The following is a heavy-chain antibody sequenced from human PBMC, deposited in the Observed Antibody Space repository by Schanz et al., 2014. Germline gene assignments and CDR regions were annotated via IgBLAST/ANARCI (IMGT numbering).Heavy chain of an antibody. CDR3: ARAGYDADNWFDP. V-gene: IGHV3-21*02. CDR1: GFTASSHS. J-gene: IGHJ5*02. Sequence: EVQLVESGGGLVKPGGSLRLSCGVSGFTASSHSMNWVRQAPGKGLEWVSSISSRSSHIYYADSVKGRFTVSRDNAKNSVYLQMNGLRVEDTAVYYCARAGYDADNWFDPWGQGTLVTVSS. D-gene: IGHD2-2*01. CDR2: ISSRSSHI.